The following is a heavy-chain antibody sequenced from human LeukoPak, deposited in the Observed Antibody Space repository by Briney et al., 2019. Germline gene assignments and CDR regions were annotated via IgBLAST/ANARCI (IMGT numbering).Heavy chain of an antibody. CDR2: ISAYNGNT. J-gene: IGHJ4*02. CDR1: GYTFTSYG. CDR3: ARDHDSSGWSYFDY. V-gene: IGHV1-18*01. Sequence: ASVKVSCKASGYTFTSYGISWVRQAPGQGLEWMGWISAYNGNTNYAQKLQGRVTMTTDTSTSTAYMELSSLRSEDTAVYYCARDHDSSGWSYFDYWGQGTLVTVSS. D-gene: IGHD6-19*01.